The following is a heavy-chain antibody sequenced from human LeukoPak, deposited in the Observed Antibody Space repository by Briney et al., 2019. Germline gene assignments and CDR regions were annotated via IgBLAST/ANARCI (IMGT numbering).Heavy chain of an antibody. Sequence: GGSLRLSCTASGFTLSSHEINWVRQAPGKELEWLAYISSSGSDIHYADSVKGRFIISRDNAKDSLYLQMNSLRGDDTAVYYCARAKRYFDWLYPFYFDCWGQGTLVTVSS. CDR3: ARAKRYFDWLYPFYFDC. J-gene: IGHJ4*02. V-gene: IGHV3-48*03. D-gene: IGHD3-9*01. CDR2: ISSSGSDI. CDR1: GFTLSSHE.